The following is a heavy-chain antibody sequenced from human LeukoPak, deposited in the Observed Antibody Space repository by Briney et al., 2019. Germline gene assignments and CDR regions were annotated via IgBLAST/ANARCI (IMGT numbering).Heavy chain of an antibody. V-gene: IGHV4-61*02. J-gene: IGHJ5*02. Sequence: SETLSLTCTVSGGSISSGSYYWSWIRQPAGKGLEWIGRIYTSGSTNYNPSLKSRVTISVDTSKNQFSLRLSSVTAADTAVYYCAREGLNMVRGVIPKEAWGWFDPWGQGTLVTVSS. CDR3: AREGLNMVRGVIPKEAWGWFDP. CDR2: IYTSGST. CDR1: GGSISSGSYY. D-gene: IGHD3-10*01.